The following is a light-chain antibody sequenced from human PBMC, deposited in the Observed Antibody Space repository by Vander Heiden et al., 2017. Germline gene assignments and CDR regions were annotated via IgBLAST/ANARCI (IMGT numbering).Light chain of an antibody. CDR2: DDT. V-gene: IGLV3-21*02. CDR1: NIKSKR. Sequence: SYLLTQPPSVSVAPGQTATVTCGGTNIKSKRVHWYQQRPGQAPLLVLYDDTERPSGIPERFSGSTSGNRATLAIRRVEAGDEADYYCQVWDSATDSQVFGSGTFVTVL. J-gene: IGLJ1*01. CDR3: QVWDSATDSQV.